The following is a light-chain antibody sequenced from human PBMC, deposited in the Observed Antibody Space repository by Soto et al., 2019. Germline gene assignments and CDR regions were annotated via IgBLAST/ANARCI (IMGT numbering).Light chain of an antibody. CDR2: GAS. J-gene: IGKJ4*01. CDR1: QSVSSSY. CDR3: QQYGFT. V-gene: IGKV3-20*01. Sequence: EIVLTQSPGTLSLSPGERATLSCRASQSVSSSYLAWYQQKPGQAPRLLIYGASSRATGIPDRFSGSGSGTDFTLTIRRLEPEDFAVYYCQQYGFTFGGGTKVEIK.